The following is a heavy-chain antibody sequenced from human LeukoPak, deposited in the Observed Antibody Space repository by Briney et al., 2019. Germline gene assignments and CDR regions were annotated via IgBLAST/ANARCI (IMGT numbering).Heavy chain of an antibody. D-gene: IGHD6-6*01. V-gene: IGHV3-30*02. CDR2: IRYDGSNK. J-gene: IGHJ4*02. Sequence: GGSLRLSCAASGFTFSSYGMHWVRQAPGKGLEWVAFIRYDGSNKYYADSVKGRFTISRDNSKNTLYLQMNSLRAEDTAVYYCAKARRIAARPPPLPGYWGQGTLVTVSS. CDR1: GFTFSSYG. CDR3: AKARRIAARPPPLPGY.